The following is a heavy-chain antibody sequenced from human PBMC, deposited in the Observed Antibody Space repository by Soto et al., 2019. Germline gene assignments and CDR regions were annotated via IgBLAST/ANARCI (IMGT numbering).Heavy chain of an antibody. Sequence: QVQLVQSGPEVKKPGSSVKVSCKVSGGTFREYAISWVRQAPGQGLEWMGGIIPMFGAPNYAQKFQGRVTITADEGTSTAYMELTSLTSEDTAFYYGARDSTAMIISSCDYWGQGTLVTVSS. CDR3: ARDSTAMIISSCDY. CDR1: GGTFREYA. V-gene: IGHV1-69*01. J-gene: IGHJ4*01. CDR2: IIPMFGAP. D-gene: IGHD6-13*01.